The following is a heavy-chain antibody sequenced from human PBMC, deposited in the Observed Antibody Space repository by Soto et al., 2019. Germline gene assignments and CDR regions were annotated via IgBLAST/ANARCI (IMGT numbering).Heavy chain of an antibody. J-gene: IGHJ2*01. D-gene: IGHD2-2*02. CDR1: GFTFSSYA. CDR2: ISGSGGST. V-gene: IGHV3-23*01. CDR3: AKDIIVVVPAAIGGDWYFDL. Sequence: GGSLRLSCAASGFTFSSYAMSWVRQAPGKGLEWVSAISGSGGSTYYADSVKGRFTISRDNSKNTLYLQMNSLRAEDTAVYYCAKDIIVVVPAAIGGDWYFDLWGRGTLVTVSS.